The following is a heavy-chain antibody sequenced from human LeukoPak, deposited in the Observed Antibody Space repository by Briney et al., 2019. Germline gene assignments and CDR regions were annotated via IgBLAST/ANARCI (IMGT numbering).Heavy chain of an antibody. V-gene: IGHV3-7*01. D-gene: IGHD6-19*01. J-gene: IGHJ6*03. CDR1: GFTFSSYC. Sequence: GGSLRLSCAASGFTFSSYCMSWVRQAPGKGLEWVANIKQDGSEKYYVDSVKGRFTISRDNAKNSLYLQMNSLRAEDTAVYYCARDLWGSSGWYAYYYYMDVWGKGTTVTISS. CDR2: IKQDGSEK. CDR3: ARDLWGSSGWYAYYYYMDV.